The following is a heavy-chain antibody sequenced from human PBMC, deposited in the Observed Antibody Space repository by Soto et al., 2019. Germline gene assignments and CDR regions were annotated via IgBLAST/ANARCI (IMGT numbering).Heavy chain of an antibody. CDR2: MHYTGFS. CDR1: GDSVTGNY. V-gene: IGHV4-59*02. D-gene: IGHD6-13*01. Sequence: PSETLSLTCSFSGDSVTGNYLTWIRQSPEKGLEWIGYMHYTGFSHYNPSLKSRLTISVDKSKNQFTLQLTSVTVADTAVYYCATSLGNAWYTYWGKGTQVTVSS. J-gene: IGHJ4*02. CDR3: ATSLGNAWYTY.